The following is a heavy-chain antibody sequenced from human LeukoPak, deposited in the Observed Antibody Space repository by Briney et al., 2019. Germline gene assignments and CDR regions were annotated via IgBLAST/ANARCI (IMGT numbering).Heavy chain of an antibody. V-gene: IGHV3-23*01. D-gene: IGHD1-14*01. Sequence: GGSLRLSCAASGFTFSSYAMSWVRQAPGKGLEWVSAISGSGGSTYYADSVKGRFTISSDGSRNMLFLHMSRLRAEDTAIYYCARQPYNYYYLDVWGKGTTVTVSS. CDR3: ARQPYNYYYLDV. CDR2: ISGSGGST. CDR1: GFTFSSYA. J-gene: IGHJ6*03.